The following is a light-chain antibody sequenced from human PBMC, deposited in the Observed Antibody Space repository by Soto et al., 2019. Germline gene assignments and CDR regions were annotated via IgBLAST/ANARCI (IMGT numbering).Light chain of an antibody. CDR2: DAS. V-gene: IGKV3-20*01. Sequence: EVALTQSPGTLSLSPGARATLSCRASQSIANDYLTWYQQKPGQAPRVLIYDASTRATGIPDRFSGSGSGTDFTLTISRLEPEDFAVYYCQQYLVTPWTFGQGTKVDIK. CDR3: QQYLVTPWT. CDR1: QSIANDY. J-gene: IGKJ1*01.